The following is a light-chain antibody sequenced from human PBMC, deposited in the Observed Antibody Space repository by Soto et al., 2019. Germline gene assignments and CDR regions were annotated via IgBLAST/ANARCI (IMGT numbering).Light chain of an antibody. V-gene: IGKV3-11*01. CDR1: QSVNSY. CDR3: QQRSNWPPIT. J-gene: IGKJ5*01. Sequence: EIVLTQSPATLSLSPGERATLSCRASQSVNSYLAWYQQKPGQAPRLLIYDASNRATGIPARFSGSGSGTDFTLTISSLEPEDFAVYYCQQRSNWPPITFVQGTRLDIK. CDR2: DAS.